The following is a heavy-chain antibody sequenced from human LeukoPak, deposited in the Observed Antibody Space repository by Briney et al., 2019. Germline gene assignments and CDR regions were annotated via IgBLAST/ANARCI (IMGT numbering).Heavy chain of an antibody. J-gene: IGHJ3*02. CDR1: GYTFTGYY. CDR2: FDPEDGET. CDR3: ATESYSGSYLYAFDI. V-gene: IGHV1-24*01. D-gene: IGHD1-26*01. Sequence: ASVKASCKASGYTFTGYYMHWVRQAPGKGLEWRGGFDPEDGETIYAQKFQGRVTMTEDTSTDTAYMELSSLRSEDTAVYYCATESYSGSYLYAFDIWGQGTMVTVSS.